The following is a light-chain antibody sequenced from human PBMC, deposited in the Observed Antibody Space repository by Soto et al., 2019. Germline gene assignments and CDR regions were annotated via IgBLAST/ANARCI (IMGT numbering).Light chain of an antibody. Sequence: EIVMTQSPATLSVSPGERATLSCRASQSVSSNLAWYQQKPGQAPRLLIYGASTRATGIPARFSVSGSGTEFTPIISGLQSEDFAVYYCQQYNNWPGTFGPGTKVDIK. CDR1: QSVSSN. V-gene: IGKV3-15*01. CDR3: QQYNNWPGT. CDR2: GAS. J-gene: IGKJ3*01.